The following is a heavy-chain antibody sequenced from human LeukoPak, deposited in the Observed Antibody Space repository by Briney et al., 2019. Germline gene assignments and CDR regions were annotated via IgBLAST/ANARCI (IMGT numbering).Heavy chain of an antibody. CDR2: ISDSGGRT. D-gene: IGHD3-22*01. Sequence: GGSLRLSCAVSGITLSNYGMSWVRQAPGKGLKWVAGISDSGGRTNYADSVRGRFTISRDNPKNTLYLQMNSLRAEDTAVYFCAKRGVVIRVILVGFHKEAYYFDSWGQGALVTVSS. V-gene: IGHV3-23*01. CDR3: AKRGVVIRVILVGFHKEAYYFDS. J-gene: IGHJ4*02. CDR1: GITLSNYG.